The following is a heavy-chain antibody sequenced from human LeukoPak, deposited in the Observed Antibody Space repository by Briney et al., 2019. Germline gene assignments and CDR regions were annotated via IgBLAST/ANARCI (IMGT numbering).Heavy chain of an antibody. V-gene: IGHV3-74*01. J-gene: IGHJ4*02. CDR3: ARYYYDSSGYYSYDY. CDR1: GFSFSVYW. D-gene: IGHD3-22*01. Sequence: GGSLRLSCAASGFSFSVYWMHWVRQAPGKGLVWVSHIIGDGSRSGYADSVKGRFTISRDNAKNSLYLQMNSLRAEDTAVYYCARYYYDSSGYYSYDYWGQGTLVTVSS. CDR2: IIGDGSRS.